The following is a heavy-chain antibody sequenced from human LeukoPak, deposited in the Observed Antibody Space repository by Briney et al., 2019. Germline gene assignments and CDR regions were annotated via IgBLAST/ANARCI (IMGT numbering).Heavy chain of an antibody. CDR2: LNPSAGAT. Sequence: ASVNVSCKASGHTFTSYYMHWVRQAAGQGLEWMGILNPSAGATSYAQEFQGRVTMTSDMSTSTVYMELSSLRSEDTAVYYCARDRAFDIWGQGTMVTVSS. CDR3: ARDRAFDI. V-gene: IGHV1-46*01. CDR1: GHTFTSYY. J-gene: IGHJ3*02.